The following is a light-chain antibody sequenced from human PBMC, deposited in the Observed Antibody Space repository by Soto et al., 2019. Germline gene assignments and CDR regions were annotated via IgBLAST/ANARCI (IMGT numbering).Light chain of an antibody. J-gene: IGKJ4*01. CDR1: QSVSSNY. Sequence: EIVLTQSPGTLSLSPGERVTLSCRASQSVSSNYLAWYQQKPGQAPRLLIYSASSRATGIPDRFSGSRSGTDFTLPINRLEPEDFAVYYCQQYGGSPRVTFGGGTKVEIK. V-gene: IGKV3-20*01. CDR2: SAS. CDR3: QQYGGSPRVT.